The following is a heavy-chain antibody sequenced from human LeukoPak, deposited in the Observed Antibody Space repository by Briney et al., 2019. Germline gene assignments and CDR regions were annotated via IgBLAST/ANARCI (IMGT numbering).Heavy chain of an antibody. Sequence: SETLSLTCTVSGGSISSYYWSWIRQPPGKGLEWIGYIYYSGSTNCNPSLKSRVTISVDTSKNQLSLKLSSVTAADTAVYYCARVRGSAEFHYMDVWGKGTTVTVSS. CDR2: IYYSGST. V-gene: IGHV4-59*01. D-gene: IGHD2-15*01. CDR3: ARVRGSAEFHYMDV. J-gene: IGHJ6*03. CDR1: GGSISSYY.